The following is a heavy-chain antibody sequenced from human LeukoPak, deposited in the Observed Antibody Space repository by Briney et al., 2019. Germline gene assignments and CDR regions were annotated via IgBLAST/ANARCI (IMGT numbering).Heavy chain of an antibody. CDR2: TSAYNGNT. D-gene: IGHD4-23*01. J-gene: IGHJ5*02. Sequence: ASVKASCKASGYTFTSYGISWVRQAPGQGLEWMGWTSAYNGNTNYAQKLQGRVTMTTDTSTSTAYMELRSLRSDDTAVYYCAREDYGGNEDNWFDPWGQGTLVTVSS. CDR3: AREDYGGNEDNWFDP. CDR1: GYTFTSYG. V-gene: IGHV1-18*01.